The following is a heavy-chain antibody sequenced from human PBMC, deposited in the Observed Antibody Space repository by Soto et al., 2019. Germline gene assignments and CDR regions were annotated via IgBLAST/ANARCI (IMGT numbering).Heavy chain of an antibody. Sequence: GGSLRLSCAAFGLTLSTSSMNWVRQAPGRGLEWISYIRRHTSVTAYADSVKGRFTISRDSAKNSLYLQMDSLRVEDTAVYYWGKGAESGYYPVGRRGQGTLVTVSS. J-gene: IGHJ4*02. CDR3: GKGAESGYYPVGR. CDR1: GLTLSTSS. CDR2: IRRHTSVT. V-gene: IGHV3-48*01. D-gene: IGHD3-22*01.